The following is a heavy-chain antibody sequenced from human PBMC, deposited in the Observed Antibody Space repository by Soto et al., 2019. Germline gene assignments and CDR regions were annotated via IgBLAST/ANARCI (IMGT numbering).Heavy chain of an antibody. CDR2: INPNSGDT. CDR3: ARVHTYYYESGSFDY. V-gene: IGHV1-2*02. CDR1: GYTFTGYY. Sequence: VASVKVSCKASGYTFTGYYMHWVRQAPGQGLEWMGWINPNSGDTNYAQKFQGRVTMTRDTSISTAYMDLSRLRSDDTAVYYCARVHTYYYESGSFDYWGQGTLVTVSS. J-gene: IGHJ4*02. D-gene: IGHD3-22*01.